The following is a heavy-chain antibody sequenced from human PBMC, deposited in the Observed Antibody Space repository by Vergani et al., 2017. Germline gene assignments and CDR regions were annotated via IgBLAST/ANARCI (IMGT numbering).Heavy chain of an antibody. D-gene: IGHD3-22*01. V-gene: IGHV3-9*01. Sequence: VQLVESGGGVVQPGRSLRLSCAASGFTFDDYAMHWVRQAPGKGLEWVSGISWNSGSIGYADSVKGRFTISRDNAKNSLYLQMNSLRAEDTALYYCAKGAYYDSSGYPDYWGQGTLVTVSS. CDR3: AKGAYYDSSGYPDY. CDR1: GFTFDDYA. CDR2: ISWNSGSI. J-gene: IGHJ4*02.